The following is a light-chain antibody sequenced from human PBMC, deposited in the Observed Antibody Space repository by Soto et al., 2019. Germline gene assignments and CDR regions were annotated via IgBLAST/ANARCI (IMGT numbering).Light chain of an antibody. J-gene: IGLJ1*01. Sequence: QSALTQPRSVSGSPGQSVTISCTGTSSDVGGYNYVSWYQQHPGKAPKHMIYDVSKRPSGVPDRFSGSKSGNTASLTISGLQAEDEADYYCCSYAGSFTYVFGTGTKLTVL. CDR3: CSYAGSFTYV. CDR1: SSDVGGYNY. CDR2: DVS. V-gene: IGLV2-11*01.